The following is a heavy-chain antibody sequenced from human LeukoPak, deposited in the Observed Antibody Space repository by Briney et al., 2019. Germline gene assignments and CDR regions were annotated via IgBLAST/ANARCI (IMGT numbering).Heavy chain of an antibody. D-gene: IGHD3-22*01. Sequence: PGGSLRLSCAASGFTFNNYWIHWVRQVPGKGLVWVSRINNDGSSASYVDSVKGRFTISRDNAKNSLYLQMNSLRAEDTAVYYCARETYYYDSSGYYFLFGYYYGMDVWGQGTTVTVSS. CDR2: INNDGSSA. V-gene: IGHV3-74*01. CDR3: ARETYYYDSSGYYFLFGYYYGMDV. CDR1: GFTFNNYW. J-gene: IGHJ6*02.